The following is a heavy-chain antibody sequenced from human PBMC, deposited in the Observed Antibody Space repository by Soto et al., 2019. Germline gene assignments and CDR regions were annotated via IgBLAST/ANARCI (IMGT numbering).Heavy chain of an antibody. CDR2: IYYSGST. CDR3: ARHWIGSRDAFDI. D-gene: IGHD2-2*03. Sequence: SETLSLTCTVSGDSISSYYWSWIRQPPGKGLEWIGYIYYSGSTNYNPSLKSRVTISVDTSKNQFSLKLSSVTAADTAVYYCARHWIGSRDAFDIWGQGTMVTVSS. V-gene: IGHV4-59*08. J-gene: IGHJ3*02. CDR1: GDSISSYY.